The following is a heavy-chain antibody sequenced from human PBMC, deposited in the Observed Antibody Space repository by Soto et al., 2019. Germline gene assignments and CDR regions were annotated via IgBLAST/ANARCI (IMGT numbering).Heavy chain of an antibody. CDR2: IYYTGTT. CDR1: GGSISSYY. J-gene: IGHJ5*02. CDR3: GRVPTPYYYDSSGYLARWFDP. V-gene: IGHV4-59*01. Sequence: SETLSLTCTVSGGSISSYYWSWFRQPPGKGLEWIGYIYYTGTTNYYPSLKSRATISVDTSKNQFSLKLSSVTAADTAVYYCGRVPTPYYYDSSGYLARWFDPWGQGTLVTVSS. D-gene: IGHD3-22*01.